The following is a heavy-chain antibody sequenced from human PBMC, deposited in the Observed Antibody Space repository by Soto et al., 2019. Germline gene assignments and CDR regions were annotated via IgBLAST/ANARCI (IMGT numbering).Heavy chain of an antibody. CDR1: GFTFSSYW. V-gene: IGHV3-7*01. D-gene: IGHD5-12*01. Sequence: GGSLRLSCAASGFTFSSYWMSWVRQAPGKGLEWVANIKQDGSEKYYVDSVKGRFTISRDNAKNSLYLQMNSLRAEDTAVYYCARDSLRWLRYFDCWCQGTLVTVSS. CDR3: ARDSLRWLRYFDC. J-gene: IGHJ4*02. CDR2: IKQDGSEK.